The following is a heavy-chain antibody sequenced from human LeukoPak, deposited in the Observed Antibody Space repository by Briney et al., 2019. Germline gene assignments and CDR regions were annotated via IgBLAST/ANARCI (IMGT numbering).Heavy chain of an antibody. CDR3: ASTLTYYYGSGSYYIDC. CDR2: IFYSGST. V-gene: IGHV4-39*01. J-gene: IGHJ4*02. CDR1: GASIGSSSYY. D-gene: IGHD3-10*01. Sequence: SETLSLTCTVSGASIGSSSYYWGWIRQPPGRGLEWIGSIFYSGSTYYNPSIKSRVTISVDTSKNQFSLKLRSVTAADTAVYYCASTLTYYYGSGSYYIDCWGQGTLVTVSS.